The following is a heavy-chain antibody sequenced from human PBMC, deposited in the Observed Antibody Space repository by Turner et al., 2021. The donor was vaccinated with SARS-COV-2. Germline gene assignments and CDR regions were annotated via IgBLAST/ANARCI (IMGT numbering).Heavy chain of an antibody. CDR3: ATAPGMTTTGWFDP. CDR1: GYTLIALS. J-gene: IGHJ5*02. D-gene: IGHD4-4*01. Sequence: QVQLVQSGAEVKKPGASVKVSCKVSGYTLIALSMHWVRQAPGKGLEWMGGFDPEDGETIYAQKFQGRVTMTEDTSTDTAYMELSSLRSDDTAVYYCATAPGMTTTGWFDPWGQGTLVTVSS. V-gene: IGHV1-24*01. CDR2: FDPEDGET.